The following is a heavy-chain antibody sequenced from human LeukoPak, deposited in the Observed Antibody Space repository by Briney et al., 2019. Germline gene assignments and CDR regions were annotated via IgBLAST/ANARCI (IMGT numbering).Heavy chain of an antibody. D-gene: IGHD3-3*01. J-gene: IGHJ4*02. Sequence: PGGSLRLSCAASGFTFRNAWMSWVRQAPGKGLEWVGRIKSKTDGETTDYAAPVKGRFTISRDDSKNTLYLQMNSLKTEDTAVYYCAAVFPPFGVVITHPYFDYWGQGTLVTVSS. CDR1: GFTFRNAW. CDR3: AAVFPPFGVVITHPYFDY. CDR2: IKSKTDGETT. V-gene: IGHV3-15*01.